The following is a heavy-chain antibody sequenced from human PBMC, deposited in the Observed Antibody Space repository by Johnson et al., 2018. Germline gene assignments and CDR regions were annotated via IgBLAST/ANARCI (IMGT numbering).Heavy chain of an antibody. V-gene: IGHV3-33*01. CDR1: GFTFSSYG. J-gene: IGHJ6*02. CDR3: ARVSSWSGYYRHYYYGMDV. CDR2: IWSDGSNK. Sequence: QVRLVQSGGGVVQPGRSLRLSCAASGFTFSSYGMHWVRQAPGKGLEWVAVIWSDGSNKYYADSVRGRFTISRDNSKNTLYLQMNSLRAEDTAVYYCARVSSWSGYYRHYYYGMDVWGQGTTVTVSS. D-gene: IGHD3-3*01.